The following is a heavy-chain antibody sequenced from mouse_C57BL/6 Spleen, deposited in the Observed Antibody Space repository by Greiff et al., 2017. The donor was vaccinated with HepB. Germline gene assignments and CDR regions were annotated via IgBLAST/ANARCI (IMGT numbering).Heavy chain of an antibody. Sequence: VQLQHPGAELVKPGASVKMSCKASGYTFTSYWITWVKQRPGQGLEWIGDIYPGSGSTNYNEKFKSKATLTVDTSSSTAYMQLSSLTSEDSAVYYCARSHYYDYDNYAMDDWGQGTSVTVSS. CDR3: ARSHYYDYDNYAMDD. J-gene: IGHJ4*01. CDR2: IYPGSGST. D-gene: IGHD2-4*01. V-gene: IGHV1-55*01. CDR1: GYTFTSYW.